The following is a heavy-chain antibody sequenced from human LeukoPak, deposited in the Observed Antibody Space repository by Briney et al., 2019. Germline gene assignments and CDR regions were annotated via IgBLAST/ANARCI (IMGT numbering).Heavy chain of an antibody. CDR1: GGTFSSYA. J-gene: IGHJ6*03. V-gene: IGHV1-8*02. D-gene: IGHD4-23*01. CDR3: ARDYGGKHYYYYMDV. Sequence: ASVKVSYKAAGGTFSSYAISWVRQATGQGLEWIGWMNPNSGNTGYAQKFQGRVTMTRNTSISTAYMELSSLRSEDTAVYYCARDYGGKHYYYYMDVWGKGTTVTISS. CDR2: MNPNSGNT.